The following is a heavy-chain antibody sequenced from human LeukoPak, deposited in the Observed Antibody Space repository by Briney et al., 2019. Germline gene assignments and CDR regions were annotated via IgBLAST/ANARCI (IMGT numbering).Heavy chain of an antibody. CDR1: GGSISSYY. V-gene: IGHV4-59*12. CDR2: IYYSGST. J-gene: IGHJ4*02. D-gene: IGHD5-18*01. Sequence: PSETLSLTCTVSGGSISSYYWSWIRQPPGKGLEWIGYIYYSGSTNYNPSLKSRVTISVDTSKNQFSLKLSSVTAADTAVYYCARGSWIQLWLHRVFDYWGQGTLVTVSS. CDR3: ARGSWIQLWLHRVFDY.